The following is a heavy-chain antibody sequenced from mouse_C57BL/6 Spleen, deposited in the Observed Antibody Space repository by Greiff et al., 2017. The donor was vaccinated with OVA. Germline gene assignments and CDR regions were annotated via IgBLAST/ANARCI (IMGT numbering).Heavy chain of an antibody. Sequence: EVKLVESGGGLVKPGGSLKLSCAASGFTFSDYGMHWVRQAPEKGLEWVAYISSGSSTIYYADTVKGRFTISRDNAKNTLFLQMTRLRSEDTAMYYCARPLYGSSPSFDVWGTGTTVTVSS. CDR2: ISSGSSTI. J-gene: IGHJ1*03. CDR1: GFTFSDYG. V-gene: IGHV5-17*01. CDR3: ARPLYGSSPSFDV. D-gene: IGHD1-1*01.